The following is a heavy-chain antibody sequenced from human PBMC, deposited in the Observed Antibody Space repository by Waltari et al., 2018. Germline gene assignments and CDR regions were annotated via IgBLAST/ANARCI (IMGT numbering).Heavy chain of an antibody. CDR2: LYYTGGT. D-gene: IGHD7-27*01. CDR3: TRQELGRLY. CDR1: DGSISSSSYY. V-gene: IGHV4-39*01. J-gene: IGHJ4*02. Sequence: QLQLQESGPGLVKPSETLSLTCTVSDGSISSSSYYWGWIRQPPGKGLEWIGSLYYTGGTYYNTSLKSRVSISIDTSKNQFSLKLSSVTAADTAVYYCTRQELGRLYWGQGTLVTVSS.